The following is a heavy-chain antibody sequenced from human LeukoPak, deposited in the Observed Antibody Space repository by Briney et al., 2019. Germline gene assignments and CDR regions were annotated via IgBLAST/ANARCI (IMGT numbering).Heavy chain of an antibody. CDR3: ARDLGYSYAYADY. D-gene: IGHD5-18*01. J-gene: IGHJ4*02. Sequence: GGSLRLSCAASGFTFSSYSMNWVRQAPGKGLEWVSYISSSGSTIYYADSVKGRFTISRDNAKNSLYLQMNSLRAEDTAVYYCARDLGYSYAYADYWGQGTLVTVSS. CDR2: ISSSGSTI. V-gene: IGHV3-48*04. CDR1: GFTFSSYS.